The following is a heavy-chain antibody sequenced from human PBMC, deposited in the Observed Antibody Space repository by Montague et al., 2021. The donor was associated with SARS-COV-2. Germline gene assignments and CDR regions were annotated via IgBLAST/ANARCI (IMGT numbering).Heavy chain of an antibody. CDR2: IYTSGTT. D-gene: IGHD3-10*01. J-gene: IGHJ6*02. Sequence: SETLSLTCTVSGGSISSYYWSWIRQSAGKGLEWIGRIYTSGTTNYNPSLKSRVTMSVDTSKNQFSLKLSYVTAADTAVYYCAGGSGIINFYNSGMDVWGQGTTVTVSS. V-gene: IGHV4-4*07. CDR1: GGSISSYY. CDR3: AGGSGIINFYNSGMDV.